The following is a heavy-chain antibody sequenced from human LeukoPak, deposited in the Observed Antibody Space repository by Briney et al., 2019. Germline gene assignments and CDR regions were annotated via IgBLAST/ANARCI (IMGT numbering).Heavy chain of an antibody. V-gene: IGHV3-74*01. CDR1: GFTLSSYW. CDR3: ARGSTSGWPDYFDY. CDR2: INGDGSST. Sequence: PGGSLRLSCAASGFTLSSYWMHWVRQAPGKGLVWVSRINGDGSSTPYANSVKGRFTISRDNAKNILYLQMHSLRADDTAVYYCARGSTSGWPDYFDYWGQGSVVTVSS. J-gene: IGHJ4*02. D-gene: IGHD6-19*01.